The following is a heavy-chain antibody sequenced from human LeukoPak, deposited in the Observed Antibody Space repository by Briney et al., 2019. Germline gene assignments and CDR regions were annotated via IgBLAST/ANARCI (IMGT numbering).Heavy chain of an antibody. Sequence: GGSLRLSCAASGFTVSSNYMSWVRQAPGKGLEWVSVIYSGGSTYYADSVRGRFTISRDNSKNTLYLQMNSLRAEDTAVYYCARDESFYGSGRYYWGQGTLVTVSS. J-gene: IGHJ4*02. D-gene: IGHD3-10*01. CDR2: IYSGGST. CDR3: ARDESFYGSGRYY. V-gene: IGHV3-53*01. CDR1: GFTVSSNY.